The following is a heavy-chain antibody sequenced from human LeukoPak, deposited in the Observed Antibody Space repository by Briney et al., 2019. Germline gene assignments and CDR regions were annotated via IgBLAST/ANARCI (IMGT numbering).Heavy chain of an antibody. Sequence: SETLSLTCTVSGGSISSGSYYWSWIREPAGKGLEWIGRIYTSGSTNYNPSLKSRVTISVDTSKNQFSLKLSSVTAADTAVYYCAQMGIAARIDYWGQGTLVTVSS. CDR1: GGSISSGSYY. CDR3: AQMGIAARIDY. CDR2: IYTSGST. V-gene: IGHV4-61*02. D-gene: IGHD6-6*01. J-gene: IGHJ4*02.